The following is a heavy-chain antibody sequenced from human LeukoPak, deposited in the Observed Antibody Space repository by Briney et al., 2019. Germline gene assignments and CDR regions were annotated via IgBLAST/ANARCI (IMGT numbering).Heavy chain of an antibody. Sequence: GGSLRLSCAASGFTFSSFTMRWVRQPPGKGLEWVSTIGTGGGGTYYADSVRGRFTISRDSSKNTLYLQMNSLRAEDTAVYYCAKDKEPRAYCSSTSCYRGLDYWGQGTLVTVSS. CDR1: GFTFSSFT. CDR2: IGTGGGGT. V-gene: IGHV3-23*01. CDR3: AKDKEPRAYCSSTSCYRGLDY. J-gene: IGHJ4*02. D-gene: IGHD2-2*02.